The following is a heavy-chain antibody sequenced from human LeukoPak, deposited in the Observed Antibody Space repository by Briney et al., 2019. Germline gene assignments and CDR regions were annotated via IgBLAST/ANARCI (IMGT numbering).Heavy chain of an antibody. CDR2: ISGSGGST. D-gene: IGHD6-13*01. CDR3: AKDPIAAAGKSDY. J-gene: IGHJ4*02. CDR1: GFTFSSYE. Sequence: GGSLRLSCAASGFTFSSYEMNWVRQAPGKGLEWVSAISGSGGSTYYADSVKGRFTISRDNSKNTLYLQMNSLRAEDTAVYYCAKDPIAAAGKSDYWGQGTLVTVSS. V-gene: IGHV3-23*01.